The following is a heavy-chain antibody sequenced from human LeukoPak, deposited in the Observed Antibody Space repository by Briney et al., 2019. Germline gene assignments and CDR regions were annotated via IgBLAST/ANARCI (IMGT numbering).Heavy chain of an antibody. D-gene: IGHD1-1*01. V-gene: IGHV3-74*01. CDR3: ASGRWNDGIAT. J-gene: IGHJ5*02. Sequence: GRSLRLSCAASGFTFSSYWMHWVRQAPGKGLVWVSRINSDGSSTSYADSVKGRFTISRDNAKNTLYLQMNSLRAEDTAVYYCASGRWNDGIATWGQGTLVTVSS. CDR1: GFTFSSYW. CDR2: INSDGSST.